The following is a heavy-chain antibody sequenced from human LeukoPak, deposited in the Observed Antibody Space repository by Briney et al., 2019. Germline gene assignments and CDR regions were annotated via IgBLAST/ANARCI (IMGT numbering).Heavy chain of an antibody. D-gene: IGHD3-10*01. V-gene: IGHV1-2*02. CDR2: INPNSGGT. Sequence: ASVKVSCKASGYTFTGYYIHWVRQAPGQGLEWMGWINPNSGGTNYAQKFQGRVTMTRDTSISTAYMELSRLRSDDTAVYYCARVPYGSGSYRYYYYYMDVWGKGTTVTVSS. CDR3: ARVPYGSGSYRYYYYYMDV. J-gene: IGHJ6*03. CDR1: GYTFTGYY.